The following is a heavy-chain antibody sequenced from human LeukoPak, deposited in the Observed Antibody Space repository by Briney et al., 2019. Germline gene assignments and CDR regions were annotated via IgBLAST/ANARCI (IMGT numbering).Heavy chain of an antibody. CDR1: GFTFSSYG. Sequence: GGSLRLSCAASGFTFSSYGMHWVRQAPGKGLEWVAVIWYDGSNKYHADSVKGRFTISRDNSKNTLYLQMNSLRAEDTAVYYCARDHRRLVVAATQYYFDYWGQGTLVTVSS. CDR2: IWYDGSNK. V-gene: IGHV3-33*01. J-gene: IGHJ4*02. D-gene: IGHD2-15*01. CDR3: ARDHRRLVVAATQYYFDY.